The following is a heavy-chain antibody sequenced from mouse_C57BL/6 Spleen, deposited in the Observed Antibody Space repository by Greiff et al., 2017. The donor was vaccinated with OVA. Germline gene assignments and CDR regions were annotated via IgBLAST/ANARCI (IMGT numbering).Heavy chain of an antibody. Sequence: DVMLVESGGGLVKPGGSLKLSCAASGFTFSSYAMSWVRQTPEKRLEWVATISDGGSYTYYPDNVKGRFTISRDNAKNNLYLQMSHLKSEDTAMYYCARDGARYAMDYWGQGTSVTVSS. CDR3: ARDGARYAMDY. CDR1: GFTFSSYA. CDR2: ISDGGSYT. V-gene: IGHV5-4*01. J-gene: IGHJ4*01.